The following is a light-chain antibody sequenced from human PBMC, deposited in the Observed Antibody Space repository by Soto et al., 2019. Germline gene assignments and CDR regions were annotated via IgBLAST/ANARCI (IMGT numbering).Light chain of an antibody. CDR2: WAS. CDR1: QSVFNRSNNNNH. V-gene: IGKV4-1*01. J-gene: IGKJ2*01. CDR3: QQYYSSPHT. Sequence: DIVMTQSPDSLAVSLGERATINCKSSQSVFNRSNNNNHFASYRQKPGQPPELLIYWASTRESGVPDRFSGSGSGTDFTLTISSLQAEDVAVYYCQQYYSSPHTFGQGTKLEIK.